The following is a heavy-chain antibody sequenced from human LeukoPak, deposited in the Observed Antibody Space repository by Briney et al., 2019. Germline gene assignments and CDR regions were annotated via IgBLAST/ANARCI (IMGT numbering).Heavy chain of an antibody. CDR3: ARDITMVRGVLGY. Sequence: SETLSLTCAVYGGSFSGYYWSWIRQPPGKGLEWIGEINHSGSTNYSPSLKSRVTISVDTSKNQFSLKLSSVTAADTAVYYCARDITMVRGVLGYWGQGTLVTVSS. CDR2: INHSGST. V-gene: IGHV4-34*01. J-gene: IGHJ4*02. D-gene: IGHD3-10*01. CDR1: GGSFSGYY.